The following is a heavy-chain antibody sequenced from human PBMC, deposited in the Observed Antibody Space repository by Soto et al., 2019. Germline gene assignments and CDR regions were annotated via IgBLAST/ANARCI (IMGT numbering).Heavy chain of an antibody. CDR2: ISYDGNNK. J-gene: IGHJ4*02. V-gene: IGHV3-30*03. CDR1: EITFSKYS. D-gene: IGHD2-15*01. Sequence: GGALRPSFGAPEITFSKYSMHWGRPAPGKGLQWLAVISYDGNNKYYADSVEGRFTISRDNSKNTVYLQMNSLRLEDTAVYYCARDSRTTTHVVYWGQGTLVTVSS. CDR3: ARDSRTTTHVVY.